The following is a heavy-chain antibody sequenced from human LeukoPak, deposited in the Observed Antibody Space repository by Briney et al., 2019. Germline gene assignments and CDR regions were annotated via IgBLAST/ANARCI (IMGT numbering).Heavy chain of an antibody. D-gene: IGHD2/OR15-2a*01. CDR1: GGSISGRW. CDR3: ARRNTADASIDF. Sequence: SGTLSLTCTVSGGSISGRWWSWIRQPPGKGLEWIGDIFYSGGTNYNPSLKSRLSMSLDTSKNQFSLKLSSVTAADTAMYYCARRNTADASIDFWGQGTLVIAS. CDR2: IFYSGGT. V-gene: IGHV4-59*08. J-gene: IGHJ4*02.